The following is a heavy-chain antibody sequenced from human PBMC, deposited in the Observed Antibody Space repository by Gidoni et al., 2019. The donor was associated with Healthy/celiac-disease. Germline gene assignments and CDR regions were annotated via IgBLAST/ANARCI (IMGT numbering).Heavy chain of an antibody. J-gene: IGHJ6*02. D-gene: IGHD2-2*01. CDR1: GGSFSGYY. Sequence: QVQLQQSGAGLLQPSETLSLTSAVYGGSFSGYYWSWIRQPPGKGLEWIGEINPSGSTNYNPSLKSRVTISVDTPKNQFSRKLSSVTAADTAVYYCARVAKLWRQRNYYYGMDVWGQGTTVTVSS. V-gene: IGHV4-34*01. CDR2: INPSGST. CDR3: ARVAKLWRQRNYYYGMDV.